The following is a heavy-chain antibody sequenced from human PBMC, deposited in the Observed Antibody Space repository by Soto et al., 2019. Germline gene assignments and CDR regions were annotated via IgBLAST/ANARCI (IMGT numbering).Heavy chain of an antibody. J-gene: IGHJ3*02. V-gene: IGHV1-18*01. D-gene: IGHD3-10*01. Sequence: ASVKVSCKASGYTFTSYGISWVRQAPGQGLEWMGWISAYNGNTNYAQKLQGRVTMTTDTSTSTAYMELRSLRSDDTAVYYCARDLEYYYCSGSYYDDAFDIWGQGTMVTVSS. CDR1: GYTFTSYG. CDR3: ARDLEYYYCSGSYYDDAFDI. CDR2: ISAYNGNT.